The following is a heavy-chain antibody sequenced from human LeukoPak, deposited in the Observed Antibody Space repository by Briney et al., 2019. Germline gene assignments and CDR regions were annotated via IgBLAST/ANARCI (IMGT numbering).Heavy chain of an antibody. CDR2: INPNSGGT. CDR1: GYTFTGYY. J-gene: IGHJ4*02. D-gene: IGHD3-3*01. Sequence: GASVKVSCKASGYTFTGYYIHWVRQAPGQGLEWMGWINPNSGGTNYAQKFQGRVTMTRDTSISTVYMELSRLISDDTAVYYCARDYFWSGEQVGHWDQGTLLTVSS. V-gene: IGHV1-2*02. CDR3: ARDYFWSGEQVGH.